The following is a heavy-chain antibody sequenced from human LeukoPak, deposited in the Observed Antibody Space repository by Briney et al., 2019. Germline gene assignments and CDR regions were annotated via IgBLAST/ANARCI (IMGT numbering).Heavy chain of an antibody. CDR2: INHSGST. V-gene: IGHV4-34*01. CDR3: ARGLGRTKWLIDY. J-gene: IGHJ4*02. D-gene: IGHD5-12*01. CDR1: GGSFSGYY. Sequence: LETLSLTCAVYGGSFSGYYWSWIRQPPGKGLEWIGEINHSGSTNYNPSLKSRVTISVDTSKNQFSLKLSSVTAADTAVYYCARGLGRTKWLIDYWGQGTLVTVSS.